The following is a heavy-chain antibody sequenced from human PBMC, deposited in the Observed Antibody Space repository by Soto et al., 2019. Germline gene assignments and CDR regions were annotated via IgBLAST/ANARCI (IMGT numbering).Heavy chain of an antibody. CDR2: IIPIFGTA. J-gene: IGHJ5*02. Sequence: ASVKVSCKASGGTFSSYAISWVRQAPGQGLELMGGIIPIFGTANYAQKFQGRVTITADESTSTAYMELSSLRSEDTAVYYCARQWSGWFDPWGQGTLVTVSS. D-gene: IGHD3-3*01. V-gene: IGHV1-69*13. CDR3: ARQWSGWFDP. CDR1: GGTFSSYA.